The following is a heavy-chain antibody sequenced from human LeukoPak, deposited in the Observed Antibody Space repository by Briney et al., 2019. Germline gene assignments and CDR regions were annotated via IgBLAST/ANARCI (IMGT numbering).Heavy chain of an antibody. J-gene: IGHJ4*02. CDR2: ISGSGGST. D-gene: IGHD3-9*01. V-gene: IGHV3-23*01. Sequence: GGSLRLSCAASGFTFSSYAMSWVRQAPGKGLEWVSAISGSGGSTYYADSVKGRFTISRDNSKNTLYLQMNSLRAEDSAVFYCAKDLNDILTGFYPDHWGQGTLVTVSS. CDR1: GFTFSSYA. CDR3: AKDLNDILTGFYPDH.